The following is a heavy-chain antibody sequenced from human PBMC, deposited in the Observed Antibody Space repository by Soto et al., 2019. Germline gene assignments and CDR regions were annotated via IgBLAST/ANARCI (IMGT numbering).Heavy chain of an antibody. CDR2: IDAGSGNT. Sequence: ASVKVSCKASGYTSTNYGMPWVRQAPGQRLEWMGWIDAGSGNTNYSQKFQGRITITRDTSASTVYMELSSLRSEDTALYFCAYDTRVRTGAKGLDYWG. V-gene: IGHV1-3*01. CDR1: GYTSTNYG. J-gene: IGHJ4*01. CDR3: AYDTRVRTGAKGLDY. D-gene: IGHD3-16*01.